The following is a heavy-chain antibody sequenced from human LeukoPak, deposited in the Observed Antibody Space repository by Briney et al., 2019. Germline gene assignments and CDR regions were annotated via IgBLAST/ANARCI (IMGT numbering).Heavy chain of an antibody. J-gene: IGHJ4*02. V-gene: IGHV3-23*01. CDR1: GFTFSTYA. Sequence: GGSLRLSCAASGFTFSTYAMTWVRQAPGKGLDWVSVISNGGVSTYYAASVKGRFTISRDNSKNTLYLEMNSLRAEDTALYYCAKLSSVSSQDFDYWGQGTLVTVFS. CDR3: AKLSSVSSQDFDY. D-gene: IGHD2-2*01. CDR2: ISNGGVST.